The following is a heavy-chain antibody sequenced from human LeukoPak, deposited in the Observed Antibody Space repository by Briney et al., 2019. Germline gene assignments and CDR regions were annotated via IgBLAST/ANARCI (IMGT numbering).Heavy chain of an antibody. D-gene: IGHD1-14*01. J-gene: IGHJ4*02. CDR3: ARGVEPLAANTLAY. CDR2: LYSDGNT. V-gene: IGHV3-53*01. Sequence: GGSLRLSCAASGFTVITNDMTWVRQAPGKGLERVSVLYSDGNTKYADSVQGRFTISRDNSKNTLYLEMNSLSPDDTAVYYCARGVEPLAANTLAYWGQGTLVTVSS. CDR1: GFTVITND.